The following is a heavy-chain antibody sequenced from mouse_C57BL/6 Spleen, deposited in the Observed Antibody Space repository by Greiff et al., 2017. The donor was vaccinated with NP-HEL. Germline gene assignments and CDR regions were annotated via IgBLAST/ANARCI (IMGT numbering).Heavy chain of an antibody. Sequence: VQLQQSGAELVRPGSSVKLSCKASGCTFPSYWMHWVTQRPIQGLEWIGNIYPSDLETHYNQKFKDKATLTVDKSSSTAYMQLSSLTSEDSAVYYCASGRPSMDYWGQGTSVTVSS. CDR1: GCTFPSYW. CDR2: IYPSDLET. CDR3: ASGRPSMDY. V-gene: IGHV1-52*01. J-gene: IGHJ4*01.